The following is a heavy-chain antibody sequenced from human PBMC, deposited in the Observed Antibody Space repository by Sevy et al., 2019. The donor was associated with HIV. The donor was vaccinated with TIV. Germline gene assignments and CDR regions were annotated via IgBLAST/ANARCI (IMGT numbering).Heavy chain of an antibody. CDR2: INQDGSEK. D-gene: IGHD3-10*01. J-gene: IGHJ4*02. CDR1: GFTFSKYW. CDR3: ARETGSSHFDY. Sequence: GGSLRLSCAASGFTFSKYWMSWVRQAPGKGLEWVANINQDGSEKYYVASVKGRFTICRDNGKNSLYLQMNSLRAEDTAVYYCARETGSSHFDYWGQGTLVTVSS. V-gene: IGHV3-7*01.